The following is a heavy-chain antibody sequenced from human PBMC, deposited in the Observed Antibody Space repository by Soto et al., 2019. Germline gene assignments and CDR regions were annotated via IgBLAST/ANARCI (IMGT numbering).Heavy chain of an antibody. Sequence: PSETLSLTCTVSGGSISSGVYYWTWIRQHPGKGLEWIGYVYHSGSTNYNPSLKSRLTISVDTSKNQFSLDLTSVTAADTAGYYCAGSNMGRPPRVDYGGQGTLVTVSS. D-gene: IGHD3-10*01. CDR2: VYHSGST. CDR1: GGSISSGVYY. CDR3: AGSNMGRPPRVDY. V-gene: IGHV4-31*03. J-gene: IGHJ4*02.